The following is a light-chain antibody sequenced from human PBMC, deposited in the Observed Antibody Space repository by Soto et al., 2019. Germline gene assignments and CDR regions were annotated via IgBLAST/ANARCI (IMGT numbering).Light chain of an antibody. CDR1: QSDGRSF. J-gene: IGKJ1*01. CDR3: QQYGTSPWT. CDR2: GAF. Sequence: ESVLTQSPGTLSLSPGDRATLSCRASQSDGRSFFAWYQQKPGQAPRLLIFGAFRRATGIPDRFSGSESGTDFTLTISRLEPEDFAVYYCQQYGTSPWTFGQGTKVDIK. V-gene: IGKV3-20*01.